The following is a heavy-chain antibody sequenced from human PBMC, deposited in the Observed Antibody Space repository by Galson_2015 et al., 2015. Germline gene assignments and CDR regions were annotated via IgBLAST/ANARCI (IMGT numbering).Heavy chain of an antibody. CDR2: IYYSGST. CDR3: ARVSPLRYFDS. D-gene: IGHD3-9*01. V-gene: IGHV4-31*02. J-gene: IGHJ4*02. CDR1: GITFSSYA. Sequence: LRLSCAASGITFSSYAMNWVRQHPGKGLEWIGYIYYSGSTYYNPYLKSRVTISVDTSKNQFSLKLSSVTAADTAVYYCARVSPLRYFDSWGQGTLVTVSS.